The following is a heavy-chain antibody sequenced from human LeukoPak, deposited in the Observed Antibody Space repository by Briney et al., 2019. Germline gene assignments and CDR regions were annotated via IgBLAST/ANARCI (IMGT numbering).Heavy chain of an antibody. CDR1: GGTFSSYA. Sequence: SVKVSCKASGGTFSSYAISWVRQAPGQGLEWMGGIIPIFGTANYAQKFQGRVTITADESTSTAYMELSSLRSEDTAVYYCARGAPDTIFGVVDWFDPWGQGTLVTVSS. J-gene: IGHJ5*02. D-gene: IGHD3-3*01. CDR2: IIPIFGTA. CDR3: ARGAPDTIFGVVDWFDP. V-gene: IGHV1-69*13.